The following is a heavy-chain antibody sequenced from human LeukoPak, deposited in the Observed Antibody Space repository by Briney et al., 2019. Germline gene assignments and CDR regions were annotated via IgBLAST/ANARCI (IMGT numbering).Heavy chain of an antibody. CDR2: IYPGDSDT. V-gene: IGHV5-51*01. J-gene: IGHJ4*02. CDR3: ARSSDSSGYYDYFDY. D-gene: IGHD3-22*01. Sequence: GESLKISCKGSGYSFTSYWIGWVRQMPGKGLEWMAIIYPGDSDTRYSPSFQGQVTISADKSISTAYLQRSSLKASDTAMYYCARSSDSSGYYDYFDYWGQGTLVTVSS. CDR1: GYSFTSYW.